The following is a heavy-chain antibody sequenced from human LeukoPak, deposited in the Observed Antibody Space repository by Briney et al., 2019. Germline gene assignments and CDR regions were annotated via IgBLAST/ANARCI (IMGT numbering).Heavy chain of an antibody. Sequence: PGGSLRLSCAASGFTFSSYAIHWVRQAPGKGLEYVSAISSNGGSTYYANSVKGRFIISRDNSKNTLYLQMGSLRAEDMAVYYCASSYGTDAFDIWGQGTMVTVSS. D-gene: IGHD4-17*01. V-gene: IGHV3-64*01. CDR2: ISSNGGST. CDR3: ASSYGTDAFDI. CDR1: GFTFSSYA. J-gene: IGHJ3*02.